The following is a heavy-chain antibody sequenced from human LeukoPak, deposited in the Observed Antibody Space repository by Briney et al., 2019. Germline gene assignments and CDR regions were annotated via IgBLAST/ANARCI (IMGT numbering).Heavy chain of an antibody. Sequence: SETLSLTCSVSGGSISSFYWTWIRQPPGKGLEWIGYLYYYGSTNYNPSLKSRVTISIDTSKNQFSLKLSSVTAADTAVYYCARAQSYNTGWYFDYWGQGTLVTVSS. D-gene: IGHD6-19*01. CDR1: GGSISSFY. CDR3: ARAQSYNTGWYFDY. J-gene: IGHJ4*02. V-gene: IGHV4-59*01. CDR2: LYYYGST.